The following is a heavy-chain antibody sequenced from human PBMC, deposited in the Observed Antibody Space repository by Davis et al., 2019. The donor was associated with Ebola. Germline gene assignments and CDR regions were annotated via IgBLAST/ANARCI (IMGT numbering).Heavy chain of an antibody. J-gene: IGHJ6*04. D-gene: IGHD3-3*01. CDR1: GFTFRRHA. V-gene: IGHV3-23*01. CDR2: ISDSGGRT. CDR3: AKSGLSFGVVKYHYGMDV. Sequence: GESLKISCAASGFTFRRHAMTWVRQAPGKGLEWVAAISDSGGRTYYADSVKGRFTISRDNSKKTLYLQMNSLRAEDTAVYYCAKSGLSFGVVKYHYGMDVWGKGTTVTVSS.